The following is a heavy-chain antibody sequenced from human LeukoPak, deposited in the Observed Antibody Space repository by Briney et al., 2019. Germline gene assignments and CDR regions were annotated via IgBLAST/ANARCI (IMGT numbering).Heavy chain of an antibody. CDR3: ARGTVAGSYNWFDP. J-gene: IGHJ5*02. Sequence: SETLSLTCTVSGGSISSGDYYWSWIRQPPGKGLEWIGYIYYSGSTYYNPSLKSRVTISVDTSKNQFSLKLSSVTAADTAVYYCARGTVAGSYNWFDPWGQGTLVTVSS. CDR2: IYYSGST. CDR1: GGSISSGDYY. D-gene: IGHD6-19*01. V-gene: IGHV4-30-4*02.